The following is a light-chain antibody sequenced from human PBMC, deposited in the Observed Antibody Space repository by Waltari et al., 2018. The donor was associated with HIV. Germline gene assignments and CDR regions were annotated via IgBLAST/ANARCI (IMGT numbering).Light chain of an antibody. CDR2: KAS. J-gene: IGKJ1*01. CDR3: QQYNSYSWA. CDR1: QRISSW. Sequence: DIQMTQSPSTLSASVGDRVTITCRASQRISSWLAWYQQKPGKAPKLLIYKASSLESGVPSRFSGSGSGTEFTLTISSLQPDDFATYYCQQYNSYSWACGQGTKVEIK. V-gene: IGKV1-5*03.